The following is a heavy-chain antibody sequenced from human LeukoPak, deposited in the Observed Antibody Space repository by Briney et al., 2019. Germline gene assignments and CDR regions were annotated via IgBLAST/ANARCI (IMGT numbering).Heavy chain of an antibody. V-gene: IGHV1-2*02. CDR2: INPNSGGT. J-gene: IGHJ6*03. D-gene: IGHD1-26*01. CDR3: ARDHEWAGNTPYYYYYYMDV. Sequence: ASVKVSCKASGYTFTGYYMHWVRQAPGQGLEWMGWINPNSGGTNYAQKFQGRVTMTRDTSISTAYMELSRLRSDDTAVYYCARDHEWAGNTPYYYYYYMDVWGKGTTVTVSS. CDR1: GYTFTGYY.